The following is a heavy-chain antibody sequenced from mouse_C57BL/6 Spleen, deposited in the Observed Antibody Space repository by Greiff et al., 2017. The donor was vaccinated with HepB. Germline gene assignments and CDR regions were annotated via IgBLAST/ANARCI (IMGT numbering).Heavy chain of an antibody. CDR2: IHPSDSDT. V-gene: IGHV1-74*01. CDR3: AGGYGSLYWYFDV. Sequence: QVQLKQPGAELVKPGASVKVSCKASGYTFTSYWLHWVKQRPGQGLEWIGRIHPSDSDTNYNQKFKGKATLTVAKSSSTAYMQLSSLTSEDSAVYYCAGGYGSLYWYFDVWGTGTTVTVSS. CDR1: GYTFTSYW. D-gene: IGHD1-1*01. J-gene: IGHJ1*03.